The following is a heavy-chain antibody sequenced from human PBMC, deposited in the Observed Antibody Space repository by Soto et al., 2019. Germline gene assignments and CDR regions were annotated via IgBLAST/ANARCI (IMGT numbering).Heavy chain of an antibody. CDR3: AIVGATTEIDAFDI. J-gene: IGHJ3*02. CDR2: IKQDGSEK. CDR1: GFTFSSYW. D-gene: IGHD1-26*01. V-gene: IGHV3-7*01. Sequence: GGSLRLSCAASGFTFSSYWMSWVRQAPGKGLEWVANIKQDGSEKYYVDSVKGRFTISRDNAKNSLYLQMNSLRAEDTAVYYCAIVGATTEIDAFDIWGQGTMVTVSS.